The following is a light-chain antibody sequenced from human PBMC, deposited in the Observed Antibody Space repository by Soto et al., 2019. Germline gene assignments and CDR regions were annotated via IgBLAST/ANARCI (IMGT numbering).Light chain of an antibody. J-gene: IGKJ3*01. CDR1: QDIGNH. Sequence: DIQMTQSPSSLSASVGDRVTITCQASQDIGNHLNWYQQKPGKAPRFLIYDASNLETGVPSRFSGSGSGTYFTFTISSLQPEDIATYYCQQYDSLLPFTFGPGTKVDIK. CDR2: DAS. CDR3: QQYDSLLPFT. V-gene: IGKV1-33*01.